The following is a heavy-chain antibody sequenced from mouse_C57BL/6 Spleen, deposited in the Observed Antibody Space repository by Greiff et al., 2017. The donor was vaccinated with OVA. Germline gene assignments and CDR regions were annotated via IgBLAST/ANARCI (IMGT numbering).Heavy chain of an antibody. Sequence: VQLQQPGAELVKPGASVKLSCKASGYTFTSYWMHWVKQRPGQGLEWIGMIHPTSGSTNYNEKFKSKATLTVDKSSSTAYMQLSSLTSEDSAVYYGARRVGGSSSYYLDYWGQGTTLTVSS. J-gene: IGHJ2*01. D-gene: IGHD1-1*01. CDR2: IHPTSGST. CDR1: GYTFTSYW. CDR3: ARRVGGSSSYYLDY. V-gene: IGHV1-64*01.